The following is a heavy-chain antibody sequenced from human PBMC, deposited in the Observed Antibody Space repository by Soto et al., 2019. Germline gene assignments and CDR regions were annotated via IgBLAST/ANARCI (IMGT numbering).Heavy chain of an antibody. CDR3: ATAGYCSSTSCANCFDP. CDR1: GYTLTELS. J-gene: IGHJ5*02. Sequence: ASVKVSCKVSGYTLTELSMHWVRQAPGKGLEWMGGFDPEDGETIYAQKFQGRVTMTEDTSTDTAYMELSSLRSEDTAVYYCATAGYCSSTSCANCFDPWGQGTLVTVSS. CDR2: FDPEDGET. V-gene: IGHV1-24*01. D-gene: IGHD2-2*01.